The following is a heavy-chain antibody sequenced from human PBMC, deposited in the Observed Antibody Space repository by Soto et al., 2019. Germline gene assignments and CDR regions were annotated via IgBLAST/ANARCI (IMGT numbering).Heavy chain of an antibody. CDR3: ARGHVVTTTSNWFDP. CDR2: INHSGST. D-gene: IGHD3-22*01. CDR1: GGSFSGYY. V-gene: IGHV4-34*01. Sequence: SETLSLTCAVYGGSFSGYYWSWIRQPPGKGLEWIGEINHSGSTNYNPSLKSRVTISVDTSKNQFSLKLSSVTAADTAVYYCARGHVVTTTSNWFDPWGQGTLVTVS. J-gene: IGHJ5*02.